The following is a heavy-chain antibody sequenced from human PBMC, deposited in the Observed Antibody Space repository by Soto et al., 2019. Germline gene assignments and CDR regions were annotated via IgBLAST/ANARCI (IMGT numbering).Heavy chain of an antibody. J-gene: IGHJ4*02. V-gene: IGHV3-30-3*01. CDR2: ISYDGSNK. CDR1: GFTFSSYA. CDR3: ARDRHTYYYDSSGYSDY. Sequence: PGGSLRLSCAASGFTFSSYAMHWVRQAPGKGLKWVAVISYDGSNKYYADSVKGRFTISSDNSKNTLYLQMNSLRAEDTAVYYCARDRHTYYYDSSGYSDYWGQGTLVTVSS. D-gene: IGHD3-22*01.